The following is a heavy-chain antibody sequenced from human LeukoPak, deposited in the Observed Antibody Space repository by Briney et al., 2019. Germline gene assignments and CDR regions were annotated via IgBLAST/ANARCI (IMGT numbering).Heavy chain of an antibody. CDR2: MNPNSGNT. CDR1: GYTFTSYD. CDR3: ARAAYCSSTSCYADWFDP. J-gene: IGHJ5*02. Sequence: GASVKVSCKASGYTFTSYDINWVRQATGQGLEWMGWMNPNSGNTGYAQKFQGRVTMTRNTSISTAYMELSSLRSEDTAVYYCARAAYCSSTSCYADWFDPWGQGTLVTVSS. V-gene: IGHV1-8*01. D-gene: IGHD2-2*01.